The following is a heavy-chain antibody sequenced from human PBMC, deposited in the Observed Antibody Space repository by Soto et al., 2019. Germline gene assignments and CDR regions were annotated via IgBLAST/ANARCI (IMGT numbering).Heavy chain of an antibody. Sequence: PRLSCAASGFTFSSYAMSWVRQAPGKGLEWVSAISGSGGSTYYADSVKGRFTISRDNSKNTLYLQMNSLRAEDTAVYYCAKALGSSSFLHYYYGMDVWGQGTTVTVSS. D-gene: IGHD6-6*01. J-gene: IGHJ6*02. CDR2: ISGSGGST. V-gene: IGHV3-23*01. CDR1: GFTFSSYA. CDR3: AKALGSSSFLHYYYGMDV.